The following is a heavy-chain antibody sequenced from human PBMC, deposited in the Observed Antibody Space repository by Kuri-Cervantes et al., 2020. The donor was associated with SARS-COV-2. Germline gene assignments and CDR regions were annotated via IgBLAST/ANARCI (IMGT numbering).Heavy chain of an antibody. J-gene: IGHJ4*02. CDR1: GYTFTSYD. CDR2: VKTNSGNT. V-gene: IGHV1-8*02. CDR3: YCAPKEGFDS. Sequence: ASVKVSCKASGYTFTSYDINWVRQATGQGLEWMGMVKTNSGNTLYAQFFQGGVTMTRDISTSTVYMELSSLTSEDTAIYYCYCAPKEGFDSWGQGTLVTVSS. D-gene: IGHD2-21*01.